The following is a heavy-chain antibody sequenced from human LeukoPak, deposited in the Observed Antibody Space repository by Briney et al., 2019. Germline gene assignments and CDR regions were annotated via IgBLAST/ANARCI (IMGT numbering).Heavy chain of an antibody. D-gene: IGHD2-2*01. V-gene: IGHV4-59*01. J-gene: IGHJ4*02. CDR2: IFNSGST. CDR1: GGYISSYY. Sequence: SETLSLTCTISGGYISSYYWSWIRQPPGKGLEWIGYIFNSGSTNYNPSLKSRVTISVDTSKNQFSLKLSSVTAADTAVYFCALGDCSSASCYVFDYWGQGTLVTVSS. CDR3: ALGDCSSASCYVFDY.